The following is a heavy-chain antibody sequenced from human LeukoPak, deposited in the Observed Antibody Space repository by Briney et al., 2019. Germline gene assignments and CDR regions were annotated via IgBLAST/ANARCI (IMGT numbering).Heavy chain of an antibody. CDR2: IIPIFGTA. V-gene: IGHV1-69*13. D-gene: IGHD6-19*01. CDR3: ARVSVAGPFDY. Sequence: SVKVSCKASGGTFSSYAISWVRQAPGQGLEWMGGIIPIFGTANYAPKFQDRVTITADESTSTAYVELSSLRAEDTAVYYCARVSVAGPFDYWGQGTLVTVSS. CDR1: GGTFSSYA. J-gene: IGHJ4*02.